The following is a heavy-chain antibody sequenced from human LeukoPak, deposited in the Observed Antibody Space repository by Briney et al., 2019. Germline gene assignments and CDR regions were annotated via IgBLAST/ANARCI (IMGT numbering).Heavy chain of an antibody. Sequence: GGSLRLSCAASGFTFSSYGMHWVRQAPGKGLEWVAVISYDGSNKYYADSVKGRFTISRDNSKNTLYLQMNSLRAEDTAVYYCARDLTHYYDSSGYYDYWGQGTLVTVSS. CDR2: ISYDGSNK. V-gene: IGHV3-30*03. J-gene: IGHJ4*02. CDR3: ARDLTHYYDSSGYYDY. D-gene: IGHD3-22*01. CDR1: GFTFSSYG.